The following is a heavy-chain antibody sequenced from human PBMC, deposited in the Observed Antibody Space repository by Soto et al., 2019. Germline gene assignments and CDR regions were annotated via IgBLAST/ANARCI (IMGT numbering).Heavy chain of an antibody. CDR3: ARVGDIVVVPAAMYAFDI. J-gene: IGHJ3*02. CDR2: LYSGGST. V-gene: IGHV3-66*01. D-gene: IGHD2-2*01. CDR1: GFTVSSNY. Sequence: EVQLVESGGGLVQPGGSLRLSCAASGFTVSSNYMSWVRQAPGKGLEWVSVLYSGGSTYYADSVKGRFTISRDNSKNTLYLQMNSLRAEDTAVYYCARVGDIVVVPAAMYAFDIWGQGTMVPVSS.